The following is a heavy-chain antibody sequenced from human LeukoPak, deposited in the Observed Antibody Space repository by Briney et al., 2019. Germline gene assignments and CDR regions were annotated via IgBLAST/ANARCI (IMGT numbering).Heavy chain of an antibody. Sequence: SETLSLTCTVSGGSISSSSYYWGWLRQPPGKGLEWIGSTYYSGSTYYNPSLKSRVTISVDTSKNQFSLKLSSVTAADTAVYYCAGRVVPAARFDPWGQGTLVTVSS. CDR3: AGRVVPAARFDP. V-gene: IGHV4-39*01. CDR1: GGSISSSSYY. J-gene: IGHJ5*02. D-gene: IGHD2-2*01. CDR2: TYYSGST.